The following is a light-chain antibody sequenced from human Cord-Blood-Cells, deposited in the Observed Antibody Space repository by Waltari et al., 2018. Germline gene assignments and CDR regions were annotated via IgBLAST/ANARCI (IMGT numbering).Light chain of an antibody. CDR3: QQYKSYSWT. CDR1: QSISSW. V-gene: IGKV1-5*03. CDR2: KAS. Sequence: DIQMTQSPSTLSASVGDRVTITCRASQSISSWLVWYQQKPGKDPKLLIYKASSLESGVPSRFSGSGSGTEFTLTISSLQPDDFATYYCQQYKSYSWTFGQGTKVEIK. J-gene: IGKJ1*01.